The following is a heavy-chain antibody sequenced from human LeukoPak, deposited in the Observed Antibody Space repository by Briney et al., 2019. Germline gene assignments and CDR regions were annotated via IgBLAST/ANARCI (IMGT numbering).Heavy chain of an antibody. CDR3: ARRDIVVVVAATGHSTFDP. J-gene: IGHJ5*02. CDR1: GGSFSGYY. Sequence: SQTLSLTCAVYGGSFSGYYWSWIRQPPGKGLEWIGEINHSGSTNDNPSLKCRVTISVDTSKNQFSLKLSSVTAADTAVYYCARRDIVVVVAATGHSTFDPWGQGTLVTVSS. CDR2: INHSGST. V-gene: IGHV4-34*01. D-gene: IGHD2-15*01.